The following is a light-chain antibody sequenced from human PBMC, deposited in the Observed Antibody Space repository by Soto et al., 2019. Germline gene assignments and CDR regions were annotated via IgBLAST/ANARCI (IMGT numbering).Light chain of an antibody. Sequence: DIQMTQSPSSLSASVGDRVTITCRASQSISSSLNWYQQKPGKAPKVLIYAASSLQSGVPSRFSGSGSGTTFTLTISSLQPEDSATYYCHQSYSTPAFGQGTEVEIK. J-gene: IGKJ1*01. CDR2: AAS. CDR3: HQSYSTPA. CDR1: QSISSS. V-gene: IGKV1-39*01.